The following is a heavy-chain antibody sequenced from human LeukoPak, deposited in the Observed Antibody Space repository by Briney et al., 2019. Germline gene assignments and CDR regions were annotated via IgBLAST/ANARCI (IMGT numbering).Heavy chain of an antibody. J-gene: IGHJ4*02. CDR1: GFTVSSNY. CDR3: AMATWVGGLDY. CDR2: IYTGGST. D-gene: IGHD1-26*01. Sequence: PGGSLRLSCAASGFTVSSNYMSWVRQGPGKGLEWVSVIYTGGSTYYADSVEGRFTISRDNSKNTLHLQMNSLRAGDTAVYYCAMATWVGGLDYWGQGTLVTVSS. V-gene: IGHV3-66*01.